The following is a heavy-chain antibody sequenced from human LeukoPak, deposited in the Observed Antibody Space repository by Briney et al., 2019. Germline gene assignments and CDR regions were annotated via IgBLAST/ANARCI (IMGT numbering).Heavy chain of an antibody. Sequence: PGGSLRLSCAASGFTFSNYWMYWVRQAPGKGLVCVSHINSDGSSTRNADSVKGRFTISRGNAKNTLYLEMNSLRAEDTAIYYCTRVGYIDEGIDYWGQGTLVTVSS. J-gene: IGHJ4*02. V-gene: IGHV3-74*01. CDR2: INSDGSST. D-gene: IGHD5-24*01. CDR1: GFTFSNYW. CDR3: TRVGYIDEGIDY.